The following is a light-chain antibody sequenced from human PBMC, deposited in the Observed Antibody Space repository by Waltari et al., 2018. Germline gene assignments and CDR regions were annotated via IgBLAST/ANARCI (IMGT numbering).Light chain of an antibody. CDR2: SNN. Sequence: QSVLTQPPSASGTPGQRVTISCSGSSSNIGHHTINWYQQLPGTAPKRLIYSNNQRPSGVPARFSGSKSGTSASLAISGLQSEDEADYYCATWDSSLNGFYVFGTGTKVTVL. CDR3: ATWDSSLNGFYV. J-gene: IGLJ1*01. CDR1: SSNIGHHT. V-gene: IGLV1-44*01.